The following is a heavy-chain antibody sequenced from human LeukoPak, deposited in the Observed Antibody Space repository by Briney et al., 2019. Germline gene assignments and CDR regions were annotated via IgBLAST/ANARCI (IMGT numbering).Heavy chain of an antibody. CDR1: GFTFSDYY. J-gene: IGHJ4*02. D-gene: IGHD5-24*01. CDR3: ARRGMATISTYSHFDY. V-gene: IGHV3-11*01. CDR2: IRSNGSTM. Sequence: GGSLRLSCAASGFTFSDYYMSWIRQTPGKGLEWVSYIRSNGSTMYYTGSVKGRFTISRDNAKNSLYLQMNSLRAEDTAVYYCARRGMATISTYSHFDYWGQGTLVTVSS.